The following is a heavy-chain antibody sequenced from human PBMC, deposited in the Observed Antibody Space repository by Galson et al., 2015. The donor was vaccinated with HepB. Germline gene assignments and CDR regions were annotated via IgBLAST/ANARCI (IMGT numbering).Heavy chain of an antibody. J-gene: IGHJ4*02. D-gene: IGHD1-14*01. CDR2: IYSGGST. CDR1: GFTISSNY. V-gene: IGHV3-53*01. CDR3: ARGGPRKYFDY. Sequence: SLRLSCAASGFTISSNYMSWVRQAPGKGLEWVSVIYSGGSTYYADSVKGRFTTSRDNSKNTLYLQMNSLRAEDTAVYYCARGGPRKYFDYWGLGTLVTVSS.